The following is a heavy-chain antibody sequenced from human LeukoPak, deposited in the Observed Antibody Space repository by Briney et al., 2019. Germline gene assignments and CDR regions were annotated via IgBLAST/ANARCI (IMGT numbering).Heavy chain of an antibody. J-gene: IGHJ4*02. CDR1: GFTFSSYW. D-gene: IGHD5-18*01. Sequence: GGSLRLSCAASGFTFSSYWMSWVRQAPGKGLEWVANIKKDGSEKYYVDSVKGRFTISRDNAKTSLYLQMNSLRAEDTAVYYCARDLSGVAGYTYGRGIDYWGQGTLVSVSS. CDR3: ARDLSGVAGYTYGRGIDY. CDR2: IKKDGSEK. V-gene: IGHV3-7*01.